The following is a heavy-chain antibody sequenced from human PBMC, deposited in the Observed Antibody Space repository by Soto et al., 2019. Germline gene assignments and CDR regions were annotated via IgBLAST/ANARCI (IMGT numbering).Heavy chain of an antibody. J-gene: IGHJ4*02. D-gene: IGHD2-15*01. CDR1: GFTVTTNA. Sequence: QVQLVESGGGMVQPGRSLRLSCAASGFTVTTNAMHWVRQAPGKGLEWVAVISYDGSNKYYGDAVNGRLTISRDNSKITLNLQMNSLRPEDTFVYYCSKDRVESGVVEVDYLGQGTLGTVSS. V-gene: IGHV3-30*18. CDR3: SKDRVESGVVEVDY. CDR2: ISYDGSNK.